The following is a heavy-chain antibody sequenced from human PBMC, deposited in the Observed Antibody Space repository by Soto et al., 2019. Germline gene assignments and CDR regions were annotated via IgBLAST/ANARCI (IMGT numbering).Heavy chain of an antibody. J-gene: IGHJ4*02. D-gene: IGHD3-3*01. CDR2: IKDDGSER. CDR1: GFSFGSYW. Sequence: PGGSLRLSCVVAGFSFGSYWTSWVCQAPGKGMEWLASIKDDGSERYYLDSVKGRFTISRDNAKESLSLQMNSLRGADTAFSYFATDVCPVTIVAEALTSYFDFWGQGTLVTVSS. V-gene: IGHV3-7*03. CDR3: ATDVCPVTIVAEALTSYFDF.